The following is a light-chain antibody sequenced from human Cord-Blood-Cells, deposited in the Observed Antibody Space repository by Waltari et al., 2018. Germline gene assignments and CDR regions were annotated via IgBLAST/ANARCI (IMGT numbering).Light chain of an antibody. J-gene: IGLJ2*01. CDR3: CSYAGSSTVV. CDR2: EVS. CDR1: SSDVGSYNL. V-gene: IGLV2-23*02. Sequence: QSALTQPASVSGSPGQSITISCTGTSSDVGSYNLVPWYQQHPGKAPKLMIYEVSKRPSGVSNRFSGSKSGNTASRTSSGLQAEDDADYYCCSYAGSSTVVFGGGTKLTVL.